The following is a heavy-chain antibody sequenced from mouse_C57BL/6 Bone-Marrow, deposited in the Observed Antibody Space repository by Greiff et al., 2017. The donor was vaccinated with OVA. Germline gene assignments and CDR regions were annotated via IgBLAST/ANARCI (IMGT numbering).Heavy chain of an antibody. Sequence: LVESGAELARPGASVKLSCKASGYTFTSYGISWVKQRTGQGLEWIGELYPRSGNTYYNEKFKGKATLTAAKSSSTAYMELRSLTSEDAAVYFGAREITTVVARDYYAMDYGGQGTSVTVSS. CDR3: AREITTVVARDYYAMDY. D-gene: IGHD1-1*01. V-gene: IGHV1-81*01. J-gene: IGHJ4*01. CDR2: LYPRSGNT. CDR1: GYTFTSYG.